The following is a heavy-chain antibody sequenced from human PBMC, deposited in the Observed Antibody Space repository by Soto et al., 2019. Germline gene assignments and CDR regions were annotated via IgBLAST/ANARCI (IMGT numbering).Heavy chain of an antibody. CDR1: GYTFTTYG. Sequence: GASVKVSCKASGYTFTTYGISWVRQAPGQGLEWMGWISASNGNIYYGQKFQGRVTMTTDSFTSTAYMELSSLTSDDTAVYYCERALPYSSSRDFWGRGTLVTGSS. D-gene: IGHD6-13*01. J-gene: IGHJ4*02. CDR3: ERALPYSSSRDF. V-gene: IGHV1-18*01. CDR2: ISASNGNI.